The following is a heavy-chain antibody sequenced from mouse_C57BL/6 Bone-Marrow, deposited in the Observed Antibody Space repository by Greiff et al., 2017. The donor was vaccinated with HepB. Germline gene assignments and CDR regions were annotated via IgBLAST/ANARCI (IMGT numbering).Heavy chain of an antibody. CDR2: IWGDGST. V-gene: IGHV2-3*01. J-gene: IGHJ3*01. CDR3: AERGDYSNYGFAY. D-gene: IGHD2-5*01. Sequence: VMLVESGPGLVAPSQSLSITCTVSGFSLTSYGVSWVRQPPGKGLEWLGVIWGDGSTNNHSALITRLSISKDNSKSQVFLKQNSLQTDDTAAYYCAERGDYSNYGFAYWGQGTLVTVSA. CDR1: GFSLTSYG.